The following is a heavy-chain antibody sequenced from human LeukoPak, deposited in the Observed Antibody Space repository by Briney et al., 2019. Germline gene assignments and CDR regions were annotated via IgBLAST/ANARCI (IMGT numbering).Heavy chain of an antibody. V-gene: IGHV3-7*03. CDR2: IKQDGSEQ. CDR3: ARYIVVVPAAMIGWFDP. CDR1: GFPFSSYW. Sequence: PGGSLRLSCAASGFPFSSYWMSWVRQAPGKGLDWVANIKQDGSEQYYVDSVKGRFTISRDNAKNSLYLQMNRLRAEDTAVYYCARYIVVVPAAMIGWFDPWGQGTLVTVSS. D-gene: IGHD2-2*01. J-gene: IGHJ5*02.